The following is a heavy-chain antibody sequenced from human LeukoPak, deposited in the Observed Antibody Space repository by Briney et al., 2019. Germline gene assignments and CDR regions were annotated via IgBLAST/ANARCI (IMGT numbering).Heavy chain of an antibody. CDR3: AKSNGYGLVDI. CDR2: IYHSGST. Sequence: SETLSLTCAVSGGSISSSNWWSWVRQPPGKGLEWIGEIYHSGSTNYNPSLKSRVTISLDTSRNQFSLKLNSVTAADTAVYYCAKSNGYGLVDIWGQGTLVTVSS. V-gene: IGHV4-4*02. D-gene: IGHD5-18*01. CDR1: GGSISSSNW. J-gene: IGHJ4*02.